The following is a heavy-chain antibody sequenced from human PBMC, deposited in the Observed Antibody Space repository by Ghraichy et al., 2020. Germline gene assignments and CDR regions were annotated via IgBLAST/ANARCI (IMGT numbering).Heavy chain of an antibody. CDR2: IKQDGSEK. CDR3: AREGYCSSTSCYYYYGMDV. D-gene: IGHD2-2*01. V-gene: IGHV3-7*03. J-gene: IGHJ6*02. Sequence: GGSLRLSCAASGFTFSSYWMSWVRQAPGKGLEWVANIKQDGSEKYYVDSVKGRFTISRDNAKNSLYLQMNSLRAEDTAVYYCAREGYCSSTSCYYYYGMDVWGQGTTVTVSS. CDR1: GFTFSSYW.